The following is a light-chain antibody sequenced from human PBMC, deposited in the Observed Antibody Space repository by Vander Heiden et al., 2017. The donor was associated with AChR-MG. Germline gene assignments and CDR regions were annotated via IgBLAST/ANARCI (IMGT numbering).Light chain of an antibody. CDR1: QNIYTW. CDR2: KAS. Sequence: DIQMTQSPPTLSASVGDRVTITRPASQNIYTWLAWYQQKPGKAPKLLIYKASSLESGVPSRFSGSGSGTEFTLTISTLQPDEFATYYCQQYSGYSGTFGQGTKVEIK. J-gene: IGKJ1*01. V-gene: IGKV1-5*03. CDR3: QQYSGYSGT.